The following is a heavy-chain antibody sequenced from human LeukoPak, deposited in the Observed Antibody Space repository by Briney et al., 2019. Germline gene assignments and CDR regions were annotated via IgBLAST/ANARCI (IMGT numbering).Heavy chain of an antibody. CDR1: GFTFSRSA. D-gene: IGHD4-23*01. J-gene: IGHJ3*01. CDR2: IGVGGGNT. Sequence: SVKVSCKTSGFTFSRSAVQWVRQARGQGLEWIAWIGVGGGNTNYAQRFQDRVTITRDMSTRTAYMELSSLRSEDTAVYYCAAEIYGGNSDCCTFDFWGPGTPVTVSS. V-gene: IGHV1-58*01. CDR3: AAEIYGGNSDCCTFDF.